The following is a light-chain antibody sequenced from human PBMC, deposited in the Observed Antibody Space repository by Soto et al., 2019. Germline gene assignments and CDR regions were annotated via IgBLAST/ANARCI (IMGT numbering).Light chain of an antibody. CDR2: GNN. V-gene: IGLV1-44*01. CDR1: SSNIGINP. CDR3: AAWDSSLNAHLL. J-gene: IGLJ2*01. Sequence: QSVLTQPPSASGTPGQRVTISCSGSSSNIGINPVTWYQQLPGTAPTLLIYGNNQRPSGVPDRFSGSKSGTSASLAISALQSEDEADYYCAAWDSSLNAHLLFGGGTKVTVL.